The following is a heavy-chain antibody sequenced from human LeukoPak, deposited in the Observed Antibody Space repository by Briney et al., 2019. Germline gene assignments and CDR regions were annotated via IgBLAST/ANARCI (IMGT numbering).Heavy chain of an antibody. CDR1: GFTFSSYA. Sequence: GGPLRLSCAASGFTFSSYAMSWVRQAPGKGLEWVSAISGSGGSTYYADSVKGRFTISRDNSKNTLYLQMNSLRAEDTAVYYCAKDLRFLEWLPFDYWGQGTLVTVSS. CDR3: AKDLRFLEWLPFDY. D-gene: IGHD3-3*01. CDR2: ISGSGGST. V-gene: IGHV3-23*01. J-gene: IGHJ4*02.